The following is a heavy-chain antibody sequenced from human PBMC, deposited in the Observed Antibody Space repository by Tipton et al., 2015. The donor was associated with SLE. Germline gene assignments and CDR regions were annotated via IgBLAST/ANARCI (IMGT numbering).Heavy chain of an antibody. Sequence: SLRLSCAASGFTFDDYAMHWVRQAPGKGLEWVSAISGSGGSTYYADSVKGRFTISRDNSKNTLYLQMNSLRAADTAVYYCAKVSRRFGVVISWFDPWGQGALVTVSS. V-gene: IGHV3-23*01. CDR2: ISGSGGST. CDR3: AKVSRRFGVVISWFDP. CDR1: GFTFDDYA. D-gene: IGHD3-3*01. J-gene: IGHJ5*02.